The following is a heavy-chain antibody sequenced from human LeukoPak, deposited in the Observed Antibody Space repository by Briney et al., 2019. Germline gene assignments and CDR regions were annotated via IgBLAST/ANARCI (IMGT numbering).Heavy chain of an antibody. Sequence: PSETLSLTCTVSGGSISSYYWSWIRQPAGKGLEWIGRIYTSGSTNHNPSLKSRVTMSVDTSKNQFSLKLSSVTAADTAVYYCARVESSSSLYYYYMDVWGKGTTVTVSS. CDR1: GGSISSYY. CDR2: IYTSGST. V-gene: IGHV4-4*07. CDR3: ARVESSSSLYYYYMDV. D-gene: IGHD6-6*01. J-gene: IGHJ6*03.